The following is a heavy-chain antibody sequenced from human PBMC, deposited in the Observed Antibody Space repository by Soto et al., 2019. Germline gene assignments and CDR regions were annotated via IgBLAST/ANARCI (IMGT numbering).Heavy chain of an antibody. CDR2: ISSIGVAT. CDR1: GFTFRIHE. V-gene: IGHV3-48*03. CDR3: AREGRVGGIDY. D-gene: IGHD6-19*01. Sequence: LRLSCAASGFTFRIHEMNWVRQAPGKGLEWVSYISSIGVATYYADSVKGRFTISRDNAKNSLYLQMNSLRAEDTAVYYCAREGRVGGIDYWGQGTPVTVSS. J-gene: IGHJ4*02.